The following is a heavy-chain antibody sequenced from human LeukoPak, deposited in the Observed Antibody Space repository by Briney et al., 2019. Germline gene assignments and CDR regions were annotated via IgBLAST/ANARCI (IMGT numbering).Heavy chain of an antibody. V-gene: IGHV1-3*01. CDR2: IYAGNGNT. CDR1: GYTFTSYA. CDR3: ARESPIAAAGTRYYYYGMDV. Sequence: ASVKVSCKASGYTFTSYAMHWVRQAPGQRLEWMGWIYAGNGNTKYSQKFQGRVTITRDTSASTAYMVLSSLRSEDTAVYYCARESPIAAAGTRYYYYGMDVWGKGTTVTVSS. D-gene: IGHD6-13*01. J-gene: IGHJ6*04.